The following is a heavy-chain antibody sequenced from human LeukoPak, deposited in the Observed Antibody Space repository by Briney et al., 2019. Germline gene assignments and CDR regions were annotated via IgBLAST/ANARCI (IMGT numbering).Heavy chain of an antibody. Sequence: SETLSLTCTVSGGSISSYYWSWIRQPAGKGLEWIGRIYTSGSTNYNPSLKRRVTMSVDTSKDHCSLKLTALTAADTSVHYCARESKRSRSSCYLHYCYCWGRGSLDSVSS. CDR3: ARESKRSRSSCYLHYCYC. V-gene: IGHV4-4*07. CDR2: IYTSGST. D-gene: IGHD2-2*01. J-gene: IGHJ4*02. CDR1: GGSISSYY.